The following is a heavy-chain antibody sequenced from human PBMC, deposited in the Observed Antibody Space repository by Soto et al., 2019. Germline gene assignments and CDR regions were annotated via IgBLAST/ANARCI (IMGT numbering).Heavy chain of an antibody. CDR1: GFTFSNYG. J-gene: IGHJ4*02. Sequence: GGSLRLSCAASGFTFSNYGMHWVRQAPGKGLEWVAVIWYDGNNKYYADSVKGRFTISRDNSNNTLYVQVTSLRAEDTAVYYCARGLHSLFDYWGQGTLVTVSS. CDR2: IWYDGNNK. V-gene: IGHV3-33*01. D-gene: IGHD2-21*01. CDR3: ARGLHSLFDY.